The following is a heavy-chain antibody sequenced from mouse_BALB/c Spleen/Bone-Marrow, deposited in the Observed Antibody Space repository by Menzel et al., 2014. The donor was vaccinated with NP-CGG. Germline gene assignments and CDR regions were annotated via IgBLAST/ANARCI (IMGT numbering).Heavy chain of an antibody. CDR1: GYAFSSSW. J-gene: IGHJ2*01. CDR2: IYPGDGDT. Sequence: VQLQQSGPELVKPGASVKISCKASGYAFSSSWMNWVKQRPGQGLEWIGRIYPGDGDTNYNGKFKGKATLTADKSSSTAYMQLSSLPSVDSAVYFCARMGRLRRGDYWGQGTTLTVSS. V-gene: IGHV1-82*01. CDR3: ARMGRLRRGDY. D-gene: IGHD2-4*01.